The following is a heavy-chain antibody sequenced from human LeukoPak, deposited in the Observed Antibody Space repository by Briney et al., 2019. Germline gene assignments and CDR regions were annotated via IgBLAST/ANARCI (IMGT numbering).Heavy chain of an antibody. CDR1: GFTFSSYG. J-gene: IGHJ4*02. D-gene: IGHD6-13*01. V-gene: IGHV3-30*03. CDR3: AHSSSWYLDY. Sequence: PGGSLRLSCAASGFTFSSYGMHWVRQAPGKGLEWVAVISYDGSNKYYADSVKGRFTISRDNSKNTLYLQMNGLRAEDTAVYYCAHSSSWYLDYWGQGTLVTVSS. CDR2: ISYDGSNK.